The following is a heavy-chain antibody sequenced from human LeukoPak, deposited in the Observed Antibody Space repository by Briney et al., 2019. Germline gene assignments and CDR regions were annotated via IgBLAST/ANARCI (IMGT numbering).Heavy chain of an antibody. CDR2: ISGSGGST. V-gene: IGHV3-23*01. CDR3: AKSLDYGDSSFDY. CDR1: GFTFSSYA. D-gene: IGHD4-17*01. J-gene: IGHJ4*02. Sequence: GGSLRLSCAASGFTFSSYAMSWVRQAPGKGLEWVSAISGSGGSTYYADPVKGRFTISRDNSKNTLYLQMNSLRAEDTAVYYCAKSLDYGDSSFDYWGQGTLVTVSS.